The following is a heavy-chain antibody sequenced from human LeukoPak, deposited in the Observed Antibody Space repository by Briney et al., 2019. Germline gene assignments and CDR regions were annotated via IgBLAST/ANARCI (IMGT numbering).Heavy chain of an antibody. D-gene: IGHD4-17*01. CDR1: GGTFSSYA. CDR2: IIPIFGTA. Sequence: GASVTVSCKASGGTFSSYAISWVRQAPGQGLEWMGGIIPIFGTANYAQKFQGRVTITADESTSTAYMELSSLRSEDTAVYYCARDRPYGDSYYYYYGMDVWGQGTTVTVSS. V-gene: IGHV1-69*01. CDR3: ARDRPYGDSYYYYYGMDV. J-gene: IGHJ6*02.